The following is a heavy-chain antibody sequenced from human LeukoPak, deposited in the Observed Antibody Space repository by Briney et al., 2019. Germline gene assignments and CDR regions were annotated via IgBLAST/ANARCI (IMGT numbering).Heavy chain of an antibody. Sequence: GASVKVSCKASGYTFTSYGISWVRQAPGQGLEWMGWISAYNGNTNYAQKLQGRVTMTTDTSTSTAYMELRSLRSDDTAVCYCARVGTIFGVVIIPTTSPFDYWGQGTLVTVSS. J-gene: IGHJ4*02. CDR1: GYTFTSYG. CDR3: ARVGTIFGVVIIPTTSPFDY. D-gene: IGHD3-3*01. CDR2: ISAYNGNT. V-gene: IGHV1-18*01.